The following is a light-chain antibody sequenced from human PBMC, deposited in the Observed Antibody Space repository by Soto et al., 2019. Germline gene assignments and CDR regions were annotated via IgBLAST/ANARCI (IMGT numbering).Light chain of an antibody. CDR3: CSYAGIYTYV. Sequence: QSVLTQPRSVSGSPGQSVTISCTGTSSDVGGYNYVSWYQQHPGKAPKLMIYDVSKRPSGVPDRISGSKSGNTASLTISGLQAEDEADYYCCSYAGIYTYVFGTGTQLTVL. V-gene: IGLV2-11*01. CDR1: SSDVGGYNY. CDR2: DVS. J-gene: IGLJ1*01.